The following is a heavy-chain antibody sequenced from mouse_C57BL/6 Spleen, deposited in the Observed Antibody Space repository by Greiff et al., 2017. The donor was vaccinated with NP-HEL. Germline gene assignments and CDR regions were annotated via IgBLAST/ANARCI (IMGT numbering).Heavy chain of an antibody. J-gene: IGHJ4*01. CDR1: GFTFNTYA. V-gene: IGHV10-3*01. CDR3: VRDDSYGSPSYAMDY. CDR2: IRRKSSNYAK. Sequence: EVQRVESGGGLVQPKGPLKLSCAASGFTFNTYAFHGVRQAPGKGLDWVARIRRKSSNYAKYYADSVKDRYTISREESHSMVYLQMNNLKTEDTAMYYGVRDDSYGSPSYAMDYWGQRTSVTVSS. D-gene: IGHD1-1*01.